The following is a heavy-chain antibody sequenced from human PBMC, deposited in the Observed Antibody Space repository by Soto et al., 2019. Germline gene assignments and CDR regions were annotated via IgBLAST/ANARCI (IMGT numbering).Heavy chain of an antibody. D-gene: IGHD6-19*01. CDR1: GYTFTSYA. CDR2: INAGNGNT. V-gene: IGHV1-3*01. Sequence: ASVKVSCKASGYTFTSYAMHWVRQAPGQRLEWMGWINAGNGNTKYSQKFQGRVTITRDTSASTAYMELGSLRSEDTAVYYCAREIIRSSGSPCWFAPSGQGTLVTVS. J-gene: IGHJ5*02. CDR3: AREIIRSSGSPCWFAP.